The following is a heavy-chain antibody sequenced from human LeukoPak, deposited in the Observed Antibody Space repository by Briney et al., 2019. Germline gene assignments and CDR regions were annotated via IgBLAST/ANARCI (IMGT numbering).Heavy chain of an antibody. J-gene: IGHJ6*03. V-gene: IGHV1-2*02. CDR2: INPNSGGT. D-gene: IGHD2-15*01. Sequence: ASVKVSCKASGYTFTGYYMHWVRQAPGQGLEWMGWINPNSGGTNYAQKFQGRVTMTRDTSISTAYMELSRLRSDDTAVYYCARGYCSGGSCYRNYYYYMDVWGKGTTVTISS. CDR3: ARGYCSGGSCYRNYYYYMDV. CDR1: GYTFTGYY.